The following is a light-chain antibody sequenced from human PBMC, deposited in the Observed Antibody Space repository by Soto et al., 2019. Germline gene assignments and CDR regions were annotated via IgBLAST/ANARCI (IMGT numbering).Light chain of an antibody. CDR2: KAS. J-gene: IGKJ1*01. Sequence: DIQMTQSPSTLSASVGDRVTITCRASQSISSWLAWYQQKPGKAPKLLIYKASSLESGVPSRFSGSGSGTELALTIISLQPDDFATYYCQQYNSYPWTVGQGTKVDIK. CDR3: QQYNSYPWT. V-gene: IGKV1-5*03. CDR1: QSISSW.